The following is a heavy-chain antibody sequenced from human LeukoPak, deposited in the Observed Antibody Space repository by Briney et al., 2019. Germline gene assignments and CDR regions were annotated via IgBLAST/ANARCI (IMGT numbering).Heavy chain of an antibody. CDR1: GGSINSYY. Sequence: SETLSLTCTVSGGSINSYYWSWIRQPPGQGLEWIGEIYYSGSTYYNPSLKSRVTISVDNSKNQLSLTLTSVTAADTAVYYCAREVGGDFDALDYWGQGTLVTVSS. D-gene: IGHD4-17*01. CDR3: AREVGGDFDALDY. CDR2: IYYSGST. J-gene: IGHJ4*02. V-gene: IGHV4-59*12.